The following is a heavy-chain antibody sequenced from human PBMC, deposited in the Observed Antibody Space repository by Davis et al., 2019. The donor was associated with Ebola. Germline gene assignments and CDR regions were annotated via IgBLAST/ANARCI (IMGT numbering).Heavy chain of an antibody. CDR1: GFTFSSYW. J-gene: IGHJ3*02. Sequence: PGGSLRLSCAASGFTFSSYWMSWVRQAPGKGLEWVANIKQDGSEKYYVDSVKGRFTISRDNAKSSLYRQVNSLRAEDTAVYYCARVGRDYYDSSGSPRGAFDIWGQGTMVTVSS. CDR3: ARVGRDYYDSSGSPRGAFDI. V-gene: IGHV3-7*03. CDR2: IKQDGSEK. D-gene: IGHD3-22*01.